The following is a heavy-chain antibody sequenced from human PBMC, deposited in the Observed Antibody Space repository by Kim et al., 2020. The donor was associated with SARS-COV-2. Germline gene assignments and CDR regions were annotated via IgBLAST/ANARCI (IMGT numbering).Heavy chain of an antibody. CDR2: IWYDGSNK. D-gene: IGHD2-15*01. V-gene: IGHV3-33*01. J-gene: IGHJ4*02. CDR3: ARDRVYAGVSGGSYTDY. CDR1: GFTFSSYG. Sequence: GGSLRLSCAASGFTFSSYGMHWVRQAPGKGLEWVAVIWYDGSNKYYADSVKGRFTISRDNSKNTLYLQMNSLRAEDTAVYYCARDRVYAGVSGGSYTDYWGQGTLVTVSS.